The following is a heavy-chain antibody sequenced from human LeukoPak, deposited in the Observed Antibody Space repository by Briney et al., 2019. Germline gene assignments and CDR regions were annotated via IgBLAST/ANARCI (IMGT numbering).Heavy chain of an antibody. Sequence: ASVKVSCKASGYTFTGYYMHWVRQAPGQGLEWMGWINPNSGGTNYAQKFQGRVTMTRDTSISTAYMELSRLRSDDTAVYYCATLNRGYSYGSDCWGQGTLVTVSS. V-gene: IGHV1-2*02. CDR1: GYTFTGYY. CDR3: ATLNRGYSYGSDC. CDR2: INPNSGGT. D-gene: IGHD5-18*01. J-gene: IGHJ4*02.